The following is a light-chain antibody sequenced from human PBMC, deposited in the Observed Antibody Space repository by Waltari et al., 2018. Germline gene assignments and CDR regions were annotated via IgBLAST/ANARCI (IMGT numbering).Light chain of an antibody. J-gene: IGLJ2*01. CDR1: RSDVGGYNS. CDR2: DVS. Sequence: QSALTQPASVSGSPGQSITLSCTGTRSDVGGYNSVSWYQDHPGQAPKVIIYDVSDRPSGISERFSGSKSGNTASLTISGLQAEDEADYYCSSQSSDNVVLFGGGTKLTVL. CDR3: SSQSSDNVVL. V-gene: IGLV2-14*03.